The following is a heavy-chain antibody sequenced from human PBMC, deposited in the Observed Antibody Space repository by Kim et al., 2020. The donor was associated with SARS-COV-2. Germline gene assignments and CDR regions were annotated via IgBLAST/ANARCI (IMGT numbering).Heavy chain of an antibody. V-gene: IGHV4-31*02. D-gene: IGHD2-15*01. J-gene: IGHJ5*02. CDR3: ARVVVGATGWFDP. Sequence: YYNPSCNSRVTISVDTSKNQFSRKLISVTAADTAVYYCARVVVGATGWFDPWGQGTLVTVSS.